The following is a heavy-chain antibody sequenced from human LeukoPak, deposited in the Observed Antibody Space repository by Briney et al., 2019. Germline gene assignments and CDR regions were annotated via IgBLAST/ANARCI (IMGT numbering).Heavy chain of an antibody. CDR1: GFTFGDYA. CDR2: IRSKAYGGTT. J-gene: IGHJ1*01. V-gene: IGHV3-49*03. CDR3: TRDSASLFPYSSSSIQH. D-gene: IGHD6-13*01. Sequence: GGSLRLSCTASGFTFGDYAMSWFRQAPGKGLEWVGFIRSKAYGGTTEYAASVKGRFTISRDDSKSIAYLQMNSLKTEDTAVYYCTRDSASLFPYSSSSIQHWGQGTLVTVSS.